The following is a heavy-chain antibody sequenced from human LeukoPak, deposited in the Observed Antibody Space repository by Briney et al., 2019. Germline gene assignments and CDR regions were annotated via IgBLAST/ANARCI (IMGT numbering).Heavy chain of an antibody. CDR3: ARGGAGIAAAGTSWFDP. D-gene: IGHD6-13*01. CDR1: GRSFSGYY. Sequence: SETLSLTCAVYGRSFSGYYWSWIRQPPGKGLEWIGEINHSGSTNYNPSLKSRVTLSVDTSKNQFSLKLSSVTAADPALYFFARGGAGIAAAGTSWFDPWGQGTLVTVSS. CDR2: INHSGST. V-gene: IGHV4-34*01. J-gene: IGHJ5*02.